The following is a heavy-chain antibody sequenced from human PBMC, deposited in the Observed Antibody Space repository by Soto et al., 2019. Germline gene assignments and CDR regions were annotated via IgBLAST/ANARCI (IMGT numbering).Heavy chain of an antibody. CDR3: ARGSTATLFQYYYYGMDV. V-gene: IGHV3-53*01. CDR2: IYSGGST. D-gene: IGHD2-15*01. Sequence: GGSLRLSCAASGFTVSSNYMSWVRQAPGKGLEWVSVIYSGGSTYYADSVKGRFAISRDNSKNTLYLQMNSLRAEDTAVYYCARGSTATLFQYYYYGMDVWGQGTTVTVSS. CDR1: GFTVSSNY. J-gene: IGHJ6*02.